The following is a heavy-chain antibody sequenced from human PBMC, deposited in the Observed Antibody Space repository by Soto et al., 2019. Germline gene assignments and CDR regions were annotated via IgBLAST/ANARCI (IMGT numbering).Heavy chain of an antibody. Sequence: QVQLVESGGGVVQPGRSLRLSCAASGFTFSSYGMHWVRQAPGKGLEWVAVISYDGSNKYYADSVKGRFTISRDNSKNTLYLKMNSLRAEDTAVYYCAKDLGHGGRGAFDIWGQGTMGTVSS. D-gene: IGHD7-27*01. V-gene: IGHV3-30*18. CDR3: AKDLGHGGRGAFDI. J-gene: IGHJ3*02. CDR2: ISYDGSNK. CDR1: GFTFSSYG.